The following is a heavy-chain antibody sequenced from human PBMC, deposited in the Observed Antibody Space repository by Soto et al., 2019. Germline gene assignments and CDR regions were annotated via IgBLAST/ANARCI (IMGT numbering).Heavy chain of an antibody. CDR1: GGTFSSYA. D-gene: IGHD6-13*01. CDR2: IIPIFGTA. CDR3: ASHFRLVYSSSYYYYGMDV. V-gene: IGHV1-69*13. Sequence: SVKVPCKASGGTFSSYAISWVRQAPGQGLEWMGGIIPIFGTANYAQKFQGRVTITADESTSTAYMELSSLRSEDTAVCYCASHFRLVYSSSYYYYGMDVWGQGTTVTVSS. J-gene: IGHJ6*02.